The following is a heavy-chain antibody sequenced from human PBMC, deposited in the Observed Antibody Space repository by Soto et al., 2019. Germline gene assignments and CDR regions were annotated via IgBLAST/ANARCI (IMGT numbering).Heavy chain of an antibody. CDR2: VYHTGRT. Sequence: QVQLQESGPGLVKPSETLSLTCTVSGGSFKRGSYSWSWIRQPPGKGLEWIGYVYHTGRTSYNPSLKSRVLISLDASKNQVSLNLDAVTAADTAVYVCARDFAYLDSWGQGTLVTVSS. CDR1: GGSFKRGSYS. CDR3: ARDFAYLDS. D-gene: IGHD3-3*01. J-gene: IGHJ4*02. V-gene: IGHV4-61*01.